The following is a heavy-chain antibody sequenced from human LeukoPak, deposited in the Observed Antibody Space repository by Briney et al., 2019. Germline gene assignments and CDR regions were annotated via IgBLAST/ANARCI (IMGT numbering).Heavy chain of an antibody. CDR3: ARLASSSWPLYYYYGMDV. CDR1: GYTFTSYD. V-gene: IGHV1-8*01. Sequence: SVEVSCKASGYTFTSYDINWVRQATGQGLEWMGWMNPNNGNTGSAQKFQGRVTMTRSTSIGTAYMELSSLRSEDTAVYYCARLASSSWPLYYYYGMDVWGQGTTVTVSS. D-gene: IGHD6-13*01. J-gene: IGHJ6*02. CDR2: MNPNNGNT.